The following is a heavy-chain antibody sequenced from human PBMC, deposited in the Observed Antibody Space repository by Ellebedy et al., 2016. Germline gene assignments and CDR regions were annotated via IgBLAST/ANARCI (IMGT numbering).Heavy chain of an antibody. CDR1: GGSISSSDYY. J-gene: IGHJ3*02. CDR3: ARKVWRLNAFDI. Sequence: SETLSLXCTVSGGSISSSDYYWSWIRQPPGKGLEWIGYIYYSGSTYYNPSLKSRVTISVDTSKNQFSLKLSSVTAADTAVYYCARKVWRLNAFDIWGQGTMVTVSS. D-gene: IGHD3-3*01. CDR2: IYYSGST. V-gene: IGHV4-30-4*01.